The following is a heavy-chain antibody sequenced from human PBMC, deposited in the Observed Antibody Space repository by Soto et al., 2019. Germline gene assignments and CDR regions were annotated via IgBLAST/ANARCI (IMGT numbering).Heavy chain of an antibody. Sequence: SETLSLTCTVSGGSISSSSYYWGWIRQPPGKGLEWIGSIYYSGSTYYNPSLKSRVTISVDTSKNQFSLKLSSVTAVDTAVYYCARAADYDILTGYAPVDYWGQGTLVTVSS. CDR1: GGSISSSSYY. CDR3: ARAADYDILTGYAPVDY. CDR2: IYYSGST. J-gene: IGHJ4*02. V-gene: IGHV4-39*07. D-gene: IGHD3-9*01.